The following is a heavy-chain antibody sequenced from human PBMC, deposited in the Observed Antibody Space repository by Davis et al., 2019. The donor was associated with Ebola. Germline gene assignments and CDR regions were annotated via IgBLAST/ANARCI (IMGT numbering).Heavy chain of an antibody. Sequence: PGGSLRLSCAASGFTFSSYAMHWVRQAPGKGLEWVSGISWNGGRRGYADSVKGRFTISRDNAKNSLYLQMNSLRGEDTAFYYCAKGRTIPLALDFWGRGTLVTVSS. V-gene: IGHV3-9*01. D-gene: IGHD2-2*02. CDR3: AKGRTIPLALDF. J-gene: IGHJ4*02. CDR2: ISWNGGRR. CDR1: GFTFSSYA.